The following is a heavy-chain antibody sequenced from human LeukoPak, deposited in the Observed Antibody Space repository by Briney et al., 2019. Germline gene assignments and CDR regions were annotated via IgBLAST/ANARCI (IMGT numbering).Heavy chain of an antibody. V-gene: IGHV3-30-3*01. J-gene: IGHJ4*02. Sequence: GGSLRLSCAASGFIFRSYAMHWVRQAPGEGLEWVAVISYDGSNKYYADSVKGRFTISRHNSKNTLYLQMNSLRAEDTAVYYCARSRITMVRGATDYWDRGNRVTVSA. D-gene: IGHD3-10*01. CDR1: GFIFRSYA. CDR2: ISYDGSNK. CDR3: ARSRITMVRGATDY.